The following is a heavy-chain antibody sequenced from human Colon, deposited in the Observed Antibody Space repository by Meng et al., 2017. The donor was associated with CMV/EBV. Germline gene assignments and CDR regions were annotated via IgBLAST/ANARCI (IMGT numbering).Heavy chain of an antibody. J-gene: IGHJ4*02. CDR2: ISSSSSYI. V-gene: IGHV3-21*01. CDR1: GFTFSSYS. D-gene: IGHD3-3*01. Sequence: GESLKISCAASGFTFSSYSMNWVRQAPGKGLEWVSSISSSSSYIYYADSVKGRFTISRDNAENALYLQMNSLRPEDTAVYYCAREAYDSWRYFDHWGQGTLVTVSS. CDR3: AREAYDSWRYFDH.